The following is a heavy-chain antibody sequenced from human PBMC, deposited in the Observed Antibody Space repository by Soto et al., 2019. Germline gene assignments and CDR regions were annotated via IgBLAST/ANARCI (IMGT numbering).Heavy chain of an antibody. D-gene: IGHD4-17*01. J-gene: IGHJ1*01. CDR3: ARDADYGDYIEYFQH. V-gene: IGHV3-48*01. CDR1: GFTFSSYS. CDR2: ISSSSSTI. Sequence: GGSLRLSCAASGFTFSSYSMNLVRQAPGKGLEWVSYISSSSSTIYYADSVRGRFTISRDNAKNSLYLQMNSLRAEDTAVYYCARDADYGDYIEYFQHWGQGTLVTVSS.